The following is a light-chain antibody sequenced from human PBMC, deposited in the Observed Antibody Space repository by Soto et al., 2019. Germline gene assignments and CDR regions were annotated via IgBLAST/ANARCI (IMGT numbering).Light chain of an antibody. CDR1: QDISNY. Sequence: DIQMTQSPSSLSASVGDRVTITCQASQDISNYLNWYQQKPGKAPKLLIYDASNLETGVPSRFSGSGYGTDFTFTISSMQPEDIATYYCQQYDNLTPWTFGQGTKVEIK. CDR3: QQYDNLTPWT. CDR2: DAS. V-gene: IGKV1-33*01. J-gene: IGKJ1*01.